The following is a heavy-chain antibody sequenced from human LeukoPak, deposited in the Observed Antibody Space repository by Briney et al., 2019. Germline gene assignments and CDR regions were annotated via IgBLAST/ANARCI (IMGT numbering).Heavy chain of an antibody. CDR2: IYYSGST. CDR1: GGSISSYY. J-gene: IGHJ1*01. CDR3: ARDYTLTLGTTTYFQH. V-gene: IGHV4-59*01. Sequence: SETLSLTCTVSGGSISSYYWSWIRQPPGKGLEWIGYIYYSGSTNYNPSLKSRVTISVDTSKNQFSLKLSSVTAADTAVYYCARDYTLTLGTTTYFQHWGQGTLVSVSS. D-gene: IGHD1-7*01.